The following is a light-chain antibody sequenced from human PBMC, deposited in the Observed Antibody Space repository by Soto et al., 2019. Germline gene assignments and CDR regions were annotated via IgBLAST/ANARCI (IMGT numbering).Light chain of an antibody. J-gene: IGKJ2*01. CDR1: QDIGKS. Sequence: IQMTQSPSSLSASVGDRVPITCQASQDIGKSLHWYQKKPGKAPNLLMYDASNLETGVPAMFSGSRYGTDFTLAINSLQPEDVATYYCQHYHNLPYTFGQGTKLEI. CDR2: DAS. V-gene: IGKV1-33*01. CDR3: QHYHNLPYT.